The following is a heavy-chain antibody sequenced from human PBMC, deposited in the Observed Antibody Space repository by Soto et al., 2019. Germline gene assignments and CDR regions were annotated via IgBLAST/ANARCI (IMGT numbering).Heavy chain of an antibody. CDR2: ISGIGGST. V-gene: IGHV3-23*01. CDR1: GFTFTDYA. Sequence: EVQLLESGGGLVQPGGSMRLSCAASGFTFTDYALSWVRQAPGKGLEWVATISGIGGSTYLADSVKGRLSISRDNSKNTVSLLMNSLRAEDTAVYFCARGSSGYISSWYYFDYWGRGTLVTFSS. CDR3: ARGSSGYISSWYYFDY. J-gene: IGHJ4*02. D-gene: IGHD6-13*01.